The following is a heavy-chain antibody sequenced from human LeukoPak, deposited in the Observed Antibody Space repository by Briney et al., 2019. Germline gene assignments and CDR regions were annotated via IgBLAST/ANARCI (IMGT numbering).Heavy chain of an antibody. Sequence: GRSLRLSCAASGFTFSSYAMHWVRQAPGKGLEWVAVISYDGSNKYYADSVKGRFTFSRDNSKNTLYLQMNSLRAEDTAVYYCARENLLRGYYYDTIWFDPWGQGTLVTVSS. CDR1: GFTFSSYA. V-gene: IGHV3-30-3*01. CDR3: ARENLLRGYYYDTIWFDP. J-gene: IGHJ5*02. CDR2: ISYDGSNK. D-gene: IGHD3-22*01.